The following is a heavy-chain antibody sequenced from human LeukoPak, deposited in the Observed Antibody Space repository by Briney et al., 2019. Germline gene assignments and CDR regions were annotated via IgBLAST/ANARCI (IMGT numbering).Heavy chain of an antibody. J-gene: IGHJ6*03. CDR2: ISGSGGST. CDR1: GFTFSSYA. Sequence: PGRSLRLFCAASGFTFSSYAMSWVRQVPGKGLEWVSAISGSGGSTYYADSVKGRFTISRDNSKITLYLQMNSLRAEDTALYYCAKPYCSSTNCYHLGNYYYHYMDVWGNGTTVTVSS. CDR3: AKPYCSSTNCYHLGNYYYHYMDV. D-gene: IGHD2-2*01. V-gene: IGHV3-23*01.